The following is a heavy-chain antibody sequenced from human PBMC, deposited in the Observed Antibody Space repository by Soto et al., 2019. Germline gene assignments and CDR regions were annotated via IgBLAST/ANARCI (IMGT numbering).Heavy chain of an antibody. D-gene: IGHD2-2*01. V-gene: IGHV1-3*01. CDR2: INAGNGNT. CDR3: ARDGGYCSSTSCNPFDY. CDR1: GYTFTSYA. Sequence: VKVSCKASGYTFTSYAMHWVRQAPGQRLEWMGWINAGNGNTKYSQKFQGRVTITRDTSASTAYMELSSLRSEDTAVYYCARDGGYCSSTSCNPFDYWGQGTLVTVSS. J-gene: IGHJ4*02.